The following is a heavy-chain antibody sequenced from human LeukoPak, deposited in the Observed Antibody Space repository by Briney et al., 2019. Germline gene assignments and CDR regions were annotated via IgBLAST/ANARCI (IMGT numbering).Heavy chain of an antibody. CDR2: ISYNGGRK. CDR1: GFSFSGYA. D-gene: IGHD3-22*01. CDR3: TRQEARNYYYEGLDY. Sequence: PGMSLRLSCVASGFSFSGYAIHWVRQAPGKGLEWVALISYNGGRKDYADSVKGRFTIDRDNSKNTVYLQMNNLRPDDTATYFCTRQEARNYYYEGLDYWGQGNLVTVSS. V-gene: IGHV3-30*04. J-gene: IGHJ4*02.